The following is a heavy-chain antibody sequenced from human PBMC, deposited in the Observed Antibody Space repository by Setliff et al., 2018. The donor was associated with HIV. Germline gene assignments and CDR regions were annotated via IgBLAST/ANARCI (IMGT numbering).Heavy chain of an antibody. D-gene: IGHD4-17*01. CDR1: GGSISSYY. Sequence: PSETLSLTCTVSGGSISSYYWSWIRQPPGKRLEWIGYIYTGGTTNYNPSLKSRVSISADMSKNHFSLNLSSVIAADTAVYYCCRSMTTVLEDAFDIWGQGAMVTVSS. CDR2: IYTGGTT. J-gene: IGHJ3*02. CDR3: CRSMTTVLEDAFDI. V-gene: IGHV4-4*08.